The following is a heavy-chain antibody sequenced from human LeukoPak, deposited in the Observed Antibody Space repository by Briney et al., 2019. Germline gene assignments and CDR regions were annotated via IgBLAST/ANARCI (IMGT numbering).Heavy chain of an antibody. Sequence: PGGSLRLSCAASGFTFSNFGMSWVRQAPGKGLEWVSTISGNAVATYYADSVKGRFTISRDNSKNTLYLQINSLEAEDTAIYYCATRGSGTLLPTYYYYMDVWGKGTTVTVSS. V-gene: IGHV3-23*01. CDR2: ISGNAVAT. J-gene: IGHJ6*03. D-gene: IGHD2-15*01. CDR1: GFTFSNFG. CDR3: ATRGSGTLLPTYYYYMDV.